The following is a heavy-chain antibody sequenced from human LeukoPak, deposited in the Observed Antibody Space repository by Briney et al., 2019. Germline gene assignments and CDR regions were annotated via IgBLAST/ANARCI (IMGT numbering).Heavy chain of an antibody. J-gene: IGHJ4*02. D-gene: IGHD4-17*01. Sequence: GGSLRLSCAASGFTFSSYAMSWVRQAPGKGLEWVSAISGSGGSTYYADSVKGRFTISRDNSKNTLYLQMNSLRAEDTAVYYCAKDLFGYNVATVTTKSHFLDYWGQGTLVTVPS. CDR2: ISGSGGST. CDR1: GFTFSSYA. CDR3: AKDLFGYNVATVTTKSHFLDY. V-gene: IGHV3-23*01.